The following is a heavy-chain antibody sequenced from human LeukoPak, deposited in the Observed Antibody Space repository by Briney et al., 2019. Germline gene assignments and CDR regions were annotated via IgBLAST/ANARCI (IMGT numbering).Heavy chain of an antibody. J-gene: IGHJ4*02. CDR1: GFTFSSYG. D-gene: IGHD4-23*01. CDR3: ARDLSYGGNLVDY. V-gene: IGHV3-33*01. CDR2: IWYDGSNK. Sequence: GGSLRLSCAASGFTFSSYGMHWVRQAPGKGLEWVAVIWYDGSNKYYADSVKGRFTIPRDNSKNTLYLQMNSLRAEDTAVYYCARDLSYGGNLVDYWGQGTLVTVSS.